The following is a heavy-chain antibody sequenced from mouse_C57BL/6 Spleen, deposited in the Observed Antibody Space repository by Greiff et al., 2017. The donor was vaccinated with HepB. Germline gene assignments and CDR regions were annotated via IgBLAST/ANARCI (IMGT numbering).Heavy chain of an antibody. CDR2: ISYDGSN. CDR1: GYSITSGYY. J-gene: IGHJ3*01. V-gene: IGHV3-6*01. Sequence: VQLKESGPGLVKPSQSLSLTCSVTGYSITSGYYWNWIRQFPGNKLEWMGYISYDGSNNYNPSLKNRISITRDTSMNQFFLKLNSVTTEDTATYNCARGGDSNSFAYWGQGTLGTVSA. CDR3: ARGGDSNSFAY. D-gene: IGHD2-5*01.